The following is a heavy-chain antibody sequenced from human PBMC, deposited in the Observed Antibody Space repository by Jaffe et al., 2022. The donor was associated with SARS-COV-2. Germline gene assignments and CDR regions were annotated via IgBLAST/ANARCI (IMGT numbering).Heavy chain of an antibody. V-gene: IGHV4-34*01. J-gene: IGHJ4*02. CDR1: GGSFSGYY. Sequence: QVQLQQWGAGLLKPSETLSLTCAVYGGSFSGYYWSWIRQPPGKGLEWIGEINHSGSTNYNPSLKSRVTISVDTSKNQFSLKLSSVTAADTAVYYCARRQTYYYDSSGYPPDYWGQGTLVTVSS. CDR2: INHSGST. CDR3: ARRQTYYYDSSGYPPDY. D-gene: IGHD3-22*01.